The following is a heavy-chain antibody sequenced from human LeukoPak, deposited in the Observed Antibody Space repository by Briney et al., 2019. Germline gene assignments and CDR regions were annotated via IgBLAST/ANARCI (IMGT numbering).Heavy chain of an antibody. CDR1: GYTFTGYY. CDR2: INPNSGGT. CDR3: ARGSMYSSGWYDWFDP. J-gene: IGHJ5*02. V-gene: IGHV1-2*02. Sequence: ASVKVSCKASGYTFTGYYMHWVRQAPGQGLEWMGWINPNSGGTNYAQKFQGRVTMTRDTSISTAYMELSRLRSDDTAVYYCARGSMYSSGWYDWFDPWGQGTLVTVSS. D-gene: IGHD6-19*01.